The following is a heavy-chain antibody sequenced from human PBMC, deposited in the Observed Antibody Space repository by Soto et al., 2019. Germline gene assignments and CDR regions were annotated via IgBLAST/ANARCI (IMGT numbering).Heavy chain of an antibody. Sequence: PGESLKISCKGSGYSFTSYWISWVRQMPGKGLEWMGRIDPSDSYTNYSPSFQGHVTISADKSISTAYLQWSSLKASDTAMYYCARQVWFGETNYYYYGMDVWGQGTMVTVSS. CDR2: IDPSDSYT. CDR3: ARQVWFGETNYYYYGMDV. J-gene: IGHJ6*02. V-gene: IGHV5-10-1*01. D-gene: IGHD3-10*01. CDR1: GYSFTSYW.